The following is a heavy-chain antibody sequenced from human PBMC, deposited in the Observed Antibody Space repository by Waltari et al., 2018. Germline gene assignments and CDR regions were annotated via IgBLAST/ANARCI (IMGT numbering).Heavy chain of an antibody. CDR1: GDTFTSSD. Sequence: QVQLVQSGAEVKKPGASVKVSCKVSGDTFTSSDFNWVRQASGQGLGWVGWMTSMSRSTACAEKFQGRVTLTRNISANTAYMELSSLISDDTAVYYCARGSDDYYNGLDVWGQGTTVIVSS. CDR3: ARGSDDYYNGLDV. CDR2: MTSMSRST. V-gene: IGHV1-8*01. J-gene: IGHJ6*02.